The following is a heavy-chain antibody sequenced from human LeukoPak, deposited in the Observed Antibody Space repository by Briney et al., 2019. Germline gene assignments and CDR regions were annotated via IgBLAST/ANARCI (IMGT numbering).Heavy chain of an antibody. CDR3: AREGGAGAFDI. CDR1: GGSISSYY. D-gene: IGHD3-10*01. V-gene: IGHV4-59*01. J-gene: IGHJ3*02. Sequence: SETLSLTCTVSGGSISSYYWSWIRQPPGKGLEWIGYISDSGSTNYNPSPKSRVTISVDTSKNQFSLKLSSVTAADTAVYYCAREGGAGAFDIWGQGTMVTVSS. CDR2: ISDSGST.